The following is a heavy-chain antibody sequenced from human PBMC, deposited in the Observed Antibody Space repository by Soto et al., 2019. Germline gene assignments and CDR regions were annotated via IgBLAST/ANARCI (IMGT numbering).Heavy chain of an antibody. Sequence: LSLTCSVYGGSFSGYYWTWIRQSPEKGLEWIGEVNHSGTTYYNPSLKTRVTISVHTPKNQFSLKMSSVTAADTAVYYCARGIGYCSSINCYSSRRLRFDSWGQGTLVTVSS. V-gene: IGHV4-34*01. CDR1: GGSFSGYY. CDR3: ARGIGYCSSINCYSSRRLRFDS. J-gene: IGHJ4*02. D-gene: IGHD2-2*01. CDR2: VNHSGTT.